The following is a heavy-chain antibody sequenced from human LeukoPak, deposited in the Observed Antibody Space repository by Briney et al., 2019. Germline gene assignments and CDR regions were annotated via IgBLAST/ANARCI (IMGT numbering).Heavy chain of an antibody. D-gene: IGHD3-16*02. CDR2: LSYSGST. V-gene: IGHV4-59*08. CDR1: GDSTSSYY. J-gene: IGHJ3*02. CDR3: ARHSLPGLIRGAFDI. Sequence: SETLSLTCTVSGDSTSSYYWSWIRQPPGKGLEWIVYLSYSGSTTYNPSLKSRVTISVDTSKNQFSLKLSSVTAADTAVYYCARHSLPGLIRGAFDIWGQGTMVTVSS.